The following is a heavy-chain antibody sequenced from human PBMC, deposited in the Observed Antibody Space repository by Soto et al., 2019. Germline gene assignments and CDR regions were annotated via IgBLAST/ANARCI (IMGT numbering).Heavy chain of an antibody. V-gene: IGHV3-23*01. Sequence: GSLRLSCAASGFTFSTYAMNWVRQAPGKGLEWVSAISGGGGSTYYADSVKGRVTISRDNSKNTLYLQMNSLRAEDTAVYYCAKVSLGALTFTDYYYYGLDVWGQGTTVTVSS. J-gene: IGHJ6*02. D-gene: IGHD1-26*01. CDR1: GFTFSTYA. CDR2: ISGGGGST. CDR3: AKVSLGALTFTDYYYYGLDV.